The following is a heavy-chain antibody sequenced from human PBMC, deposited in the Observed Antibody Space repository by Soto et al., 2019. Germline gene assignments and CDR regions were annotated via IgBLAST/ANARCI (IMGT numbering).Heavy chain of an antibody. Sequence: EVQLLESGGGLVQPGGSLRLFCAASGFTFSNYAMTWVRQAPGKGLEWVSTLTGDGRTFYVDTVKGRFTISRDNSKSTLYLQMNSLGAEDTAVDYCARTDKFNSHSSGWANRFDYWGQGTLVTVSA. CDR2: LTGDGRT. V-gene: IGHV3-23*01. D-gene: IGHD6-19*01. CDR1: GFTFSNYA. CDR3: ARTDKFNSHSSGWANRFDY. J-gene: IGHJ4*02.